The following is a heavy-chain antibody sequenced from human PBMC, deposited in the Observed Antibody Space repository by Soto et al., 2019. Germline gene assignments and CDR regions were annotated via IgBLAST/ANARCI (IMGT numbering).Heavy chain of an antibody. CDR3: ARDREPYYDSSGYYPSY. J-gene: IGHJ4*02. D-gene: IGHD3-22*01. CDR2: IIPIFGTA. V-gene: IGHV1-69*06. CDR1: GGTFSSYA. Sequence: QVQLVQSGAEVKKPGSSVKVSCKASGGTFSSYAISWVRQAPGQGLEWMGGIIPIFGTANYAQKFQGRVTITADKSTSTAYMELSSLRSEDTAVYYCARDREPYYDSSGYYPSYWGQGTLVTVSS.